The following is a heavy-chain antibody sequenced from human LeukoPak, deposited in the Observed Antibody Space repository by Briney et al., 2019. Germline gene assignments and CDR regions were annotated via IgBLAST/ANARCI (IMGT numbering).Heavy chain of an antibody. V-gene: IGHV1-46*01. J-gene: IGHJ5*02. D-gene: IGHD6-13*01. CDR1: GYTFTSYY. CDR3: AGVAAGPGDWFDP. CDR2: INPSGGST. Sequence: ASVKVSCKASGYTFTSYYMHWVRQAPGQGVEWMGIINPSGGSTSYAQKFQGRVTMTRDMSTSTVYMELSSLRSEDTAVYYCAGVAAGPGDWFDPWGQGTLVTVSS.